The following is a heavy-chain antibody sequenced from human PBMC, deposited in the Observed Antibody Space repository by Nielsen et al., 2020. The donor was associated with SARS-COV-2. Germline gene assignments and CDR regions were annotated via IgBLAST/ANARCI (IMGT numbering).Heavy chain of an antibody. D-gene: IGHD6-6*01. CDR3: ARVSSSSSWDYYYGMDV. Sequence: WVRQAPGQRLEWMGWINAGNGNTKYSQKFQGRVTITADESTSTAYMELSSLRSEDTAVYYCARVSSSSSWDYYYGMDVWGQGTTVTVSS. J-gene: IGHJ6*02. V-gene: IGHV1-3*01. CDR2: INAGNGNT.